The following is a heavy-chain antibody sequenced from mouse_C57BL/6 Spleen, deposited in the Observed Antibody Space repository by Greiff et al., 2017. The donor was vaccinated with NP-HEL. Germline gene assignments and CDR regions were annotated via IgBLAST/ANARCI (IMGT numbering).Heavy chain of an antibody. CDR2: IDPNRGGT. V-gene: IGHV1-72*01. CDR3: ARWDLYDYGPCYAMDY. D-gene: IGHD2-4*01. Sequence: VQLQQPGAELVKPGASVKLSCKASGYTFTSYWMHWVKQRPGRGLEWIGRIDPNRGGTKYNEKFKSKATLTVDKPSSTAYMQLSSLTSEDSAVYYCARWDLYDYGPCYAMDYWGQGTSVTVAS. CDR1: GYTFTSYW. J-gene: IGHJ4*01.